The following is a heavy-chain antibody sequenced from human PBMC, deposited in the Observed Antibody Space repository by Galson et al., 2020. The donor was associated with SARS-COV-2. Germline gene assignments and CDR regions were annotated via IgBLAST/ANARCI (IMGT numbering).Heavy chain of an antibody. CDR3: ARGGTAMVDRGLFDY. V-gene: IGHV4-59*01. D-gene: IGHD5-18*01. CDR2: IYYSGST. J-gene: IGHJ4*02. Sequence: SQTLSLTCPVSGGSISSYYWSWIRQPPGKGLEWIGYIYYSGSTNYNPSLKSRVTISVDTSKNQFSLKLSSVTAADTAVYYCARGGTAMVDRGLFDYCGQGTLVTVSS. CDR1: GGSISSYY.